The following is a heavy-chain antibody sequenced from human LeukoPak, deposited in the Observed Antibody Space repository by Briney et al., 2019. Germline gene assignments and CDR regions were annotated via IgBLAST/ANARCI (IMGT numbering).Heavy chain of an antibody. CDR2: INSDGSST. D-gene: IGHD3-3*01. J-gene: IGHJ3*01. V-gene: IGHV3-74*01. Sequence: PGGSLRLSCAASGFTFSSYWMHWVRQAPGKGLVWVSRINSDGSSTSYADSVKGRFTISRGNAKNTLYLQMNSLRAEDTAVYYCATGDFWSGYYLWGQGTMVTVSS. CDR3: ATGDFWSGYYL. CDR1: GFTFSSYW.